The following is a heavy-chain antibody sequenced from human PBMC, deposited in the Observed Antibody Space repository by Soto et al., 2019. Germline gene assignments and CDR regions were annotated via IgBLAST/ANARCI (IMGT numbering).Heavy chain of an antibody. D-gene: IGHD3-22*01. CDR3: AKGENTMIVVASDY. CDR2: ISGSGGST. Sequence: GGSLRLSCAASGFTFSSYAMSWVRQAPGKGLEWVSAISGSGGSTYYADSVKGRFTTSRDNSKNTLYLQMNSLRAEDTAVYYCAKGENTMIVVASDYWGQGTLVTVSS. J-gene: IGHJ4*02. V-gene: IGHV3-23*01. CDR1: GFTFSSYA.